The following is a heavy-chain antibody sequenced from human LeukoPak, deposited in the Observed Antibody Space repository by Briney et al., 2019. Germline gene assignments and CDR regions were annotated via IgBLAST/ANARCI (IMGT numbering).Heavy chain of an antibody. V-gene: IGHV1-46*01. J-gene: IGHJ4*02. D-gene: IGHD5-18*01. Sequence: GASVKVSCKASGYTFTSYYMHWVRQAPGQGLEWMGIINPSGGSTSYAQKFQGRVTMTRDMSTSTVYMELSSLRSEDTAVYYCARGLARTSMVTRGGVRFDYWGQGTLVTVSS. CDR3: ARGLARTSMVTRGGVRFDY. CDR1: GYTFTSYY. CDR2: INPSGGST.